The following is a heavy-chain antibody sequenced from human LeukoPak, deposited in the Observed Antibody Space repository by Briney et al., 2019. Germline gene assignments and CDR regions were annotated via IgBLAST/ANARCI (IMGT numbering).Heavy chain of an antibody. J-gene: IGHJ4*02. D-gene: IGHD4-17*01. CDR2: ISGSGGRT. Sequence: GGSLRLSCAASGFTFSSYAMSWVRQAPGKGLEWVSSISGSGGRTHYADSVRGRFTISRDNSKNTLYLQMDSLRAEDTAVYYCATPPTVTRNYSGQGTLVTVSS. CDR1: GFTFSSYA. CDR3: ATPPTVTRNY. V-gene: IGHV3-23*01.